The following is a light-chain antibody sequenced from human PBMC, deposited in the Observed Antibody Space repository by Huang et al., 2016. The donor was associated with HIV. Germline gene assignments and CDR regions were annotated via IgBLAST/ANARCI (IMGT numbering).Light chain of an antibody. J-gene: IGKJ1*01. CDR1: QSISADY. V-gene: IGKV3-20*01. CDR3: QQYAGSPWT. Sequence: EIVLTQSPGTLSLSPGERATLSCRTSQSISADYFAWYQQKPGQAPRLLIYAASSTATGIPDRFSDSGSGTDFTLTIYRLEPEDFAVYFCQQYAGSPWTFGQGTKVEIK. CDR2: AAS.